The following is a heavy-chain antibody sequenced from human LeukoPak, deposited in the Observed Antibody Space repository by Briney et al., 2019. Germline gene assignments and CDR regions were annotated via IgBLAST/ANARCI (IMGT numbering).Heavy chain of an antibody. CDR3: ATCLGAIVVVPAAMLGGWFDP. V-gene: IGHV4-38-2*01. J-gene: IGHJ5*02. CDR2: IYHSGST. Sequence: PSETLSLTCAVSGYSISSGYYWGWIRQPPGKGLEWIGSIYHSGSTYYNPSLKSRVTISVDTSKNQFSLKLSSVTAADTAVYYCATCLGAIVVVPAAMLGGWFDPSGQGTLVTVSS. CDR1: GYSISSGYY. D-gene: IGHD2-2*01.